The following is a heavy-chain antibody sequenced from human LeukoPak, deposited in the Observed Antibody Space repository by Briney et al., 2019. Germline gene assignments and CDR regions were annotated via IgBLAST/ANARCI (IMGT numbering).Heavy chain of an antibody. CDR3: TTDGSMIAAAATGY. J-gene: IGHJ4*02. V-gene: IGHV3-15*07. CDR2: IKSKTDGETT. CDR1: GFTFSNAW. Sequence: GGSLRLSCAASGFTFSNAWMDWVRQAPGEGLEWVGRIKSKTDGETTDYTAPVKGRFSISRDDSKNTLYLQMNSLKNEDTAVYYCTTDGSMIAAAATGYWGQGTLVTVSS. D-gene: IGHD6-13*01.